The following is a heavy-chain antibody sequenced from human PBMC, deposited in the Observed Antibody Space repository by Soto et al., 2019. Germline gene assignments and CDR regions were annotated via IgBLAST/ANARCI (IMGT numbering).Heavy chain of an antibody. V-gene: IGHV3-23*01. CDR1: GFTFSSYA. D-gene: IGHD2-15*01. Sequence: GGSLRLSCAASGFTFSSYAMSWVRQAPGKGLEWVSAISGSGGSTYYADSVKGRFTISRDNSKNTLYLQMNSLRAEDTAVYYCAKDHDLSHCSGGSCYSGYYGMDVWGQGTTVTVSS. CDR2: ISGSGGST. CDR3: AKDHDLSHCSGGSCYSGYYGMDV. J-gene: IGHJ6*02.